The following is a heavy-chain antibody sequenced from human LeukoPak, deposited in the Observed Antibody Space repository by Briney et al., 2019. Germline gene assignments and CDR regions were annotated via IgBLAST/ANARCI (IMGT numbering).Heavy chain of an antibody. D-gene: IGHD2-15*01. CDR2: ISGSTSYI. V-gene: IGHV3-21*04. J-gene: IGHJ4*02. Sequence: GGSLRLSCAVSGFTFSSYSMNWVRQAPGKGLEWVSSISGSTSYIYYADSVKGRFTISRDNSKNSLYLQMNSLRIEDTALYYCAKEMVVSAALDYWGQGTLVTVSS. CDR3: AKEMVVSAALDY. CDR1: GFTFSSYS.